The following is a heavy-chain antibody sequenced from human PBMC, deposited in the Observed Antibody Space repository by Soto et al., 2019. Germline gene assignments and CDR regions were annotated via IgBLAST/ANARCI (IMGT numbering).Heavy chain of an antibody. V-gene: IGHV3-30-3*01. CDR2: ISYDGSNK. CDR3: ARASPTHNWNYEGRLGY. D-gene: IGHD1-7*01. J-gene: IGHJ4*02. Sequence: LRLSCAASGFTFSSYAMHWVRQAPGKGLEWVAVISYDGSNKYYADSVKGRFTISRDNSKNTLYLQMNSLRAEDTAVYYCARASPTHNWNYEGRLGYWGQGTLVTVSS. CDR1: GFTFSSYA.